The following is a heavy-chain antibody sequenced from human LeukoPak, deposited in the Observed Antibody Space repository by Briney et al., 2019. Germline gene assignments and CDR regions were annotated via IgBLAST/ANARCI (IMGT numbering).Heavy chain of an antibody. V-gene: IGHV4-59*01. D-gene: IGHD1-26*01. CDR1: GGSISSYY. Sequence: PSETLSLTCSVAGGSISSYYWSWIRQPPGKGLEWIGYIHYSRSTNYNPSLKSRVTISVDTSKNQFSLKLSSVTAADTAVYYCAREGARWEPSFSAFDIWGQGTMVTVSS. J-gene: IGHJ3*02. CDR2: IHYSRST. CDR3: AREGARWEPSFSAFDI.